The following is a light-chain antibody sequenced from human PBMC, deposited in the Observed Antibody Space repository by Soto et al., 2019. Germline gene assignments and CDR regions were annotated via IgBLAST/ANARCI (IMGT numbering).Light chain of an antibody. V-gene: IGLV2-11*01. CDR2: DVS. Sequence: QSVLTQPRSVSGSPGQSVTISCTGTSSDVGGYNYVSWYQQHPGKAPKLMLYDVSKRPSGVPDRLSGSKSGYTASLTISGLQAEDAADYYCCSYAGRYTYVFGTGTKLTVL. CDR1: SSDVGGYNY. J-gene: IGLJ1*01. CDR3: CSYAGRYTYV.